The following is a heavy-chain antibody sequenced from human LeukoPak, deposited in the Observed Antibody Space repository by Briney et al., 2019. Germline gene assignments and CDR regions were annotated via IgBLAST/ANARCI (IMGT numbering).Heavy chain of an antibody. CDR1: GFTFSSYG. D-gene: IGHD4-17*01. CDR2: ISYDGSNK. V-gene: IGHV3-30*19. J-gene: IGHJ4*02. CDR3: ARDKGDYGLFDY. Sequence: GRSLRLSCAASGFTFSSYGMHWVRQAPGKGLEWVAVISYDGSNKYYADSVKGRFTISRDNSKNTLYLQMNSLRAEDTAVYYCARDKGDYGLFDYWGQGTLVAVSS.